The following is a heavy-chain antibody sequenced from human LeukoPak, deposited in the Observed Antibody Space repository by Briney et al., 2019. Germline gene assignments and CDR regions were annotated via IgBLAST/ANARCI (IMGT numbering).Heavy chain of an antibody. CDR2: ISSSSSYI. CDR1: GFTFSSYA. CDR3: ARDSAAAYDFWSGYYHGAFDY. D-gene: IGHD3-3*01. J-gene: IGHJ4*02. V-gene: IGHV3-21*01. Sequence: PGGSLRLSCEASGFTFSSYAMSWVRQAPGKGLEWVSSISSSSSYIYYADSVKGRFTISRDNAKNSLYLQMNSLRAEDTAVYYCARDSAAAYDFWSGYYHGAFDYWGQGTLVTVSS.